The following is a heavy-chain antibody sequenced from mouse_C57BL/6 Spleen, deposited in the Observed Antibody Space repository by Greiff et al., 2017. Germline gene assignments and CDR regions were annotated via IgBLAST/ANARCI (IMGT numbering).Heavy chain of an antibody. CDR3: ASPGAHYGNLRY. CDR2: INPGSGGT. Sequence: VQLQQSGAELVRPGTSVKVSCKASGYAFTNYLIEWVKQRPGQGLEWIGVINPGSGGTNYNEKFKGKATLTADKSSSTAYMQLSSLTSEDSAVYFCASPGAHYGNLRYWGQGTTLTVSS. D-gene: IGHD2-1*01. V-gene: IGHV1-54*01. J-gene: IGHJ2*01. CDR1: GYAFTNYL.